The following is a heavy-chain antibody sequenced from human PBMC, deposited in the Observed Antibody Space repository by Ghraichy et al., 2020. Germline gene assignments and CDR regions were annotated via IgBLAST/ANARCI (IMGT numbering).Heavy chain of an antibody. CDR2: FSGSAGTT. CDR3: AKDIVVVVAASDAFDM. V-gene: IGHV3-23*01. CDR1: GFTFSNYA. Sequence: GGSLRLSCAVSGFTFSNYAMSWVRQAPGKGLEWVSSFSGSAGTTYYADSVKGRFTISRDNSKNTLYLQMDSLRAEDTAVYYCAKDIVVVVAASDAFDMWGQGTMVTVSS. D-gene: IGHD2-15*01. J-gene: IGHJ3*02.